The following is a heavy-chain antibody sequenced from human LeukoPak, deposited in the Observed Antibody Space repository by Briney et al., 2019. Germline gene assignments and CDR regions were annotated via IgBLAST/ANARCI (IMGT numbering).Heavy chain of an antibody. Sequence: GRSLRLSCAASGFTFRIYSIHWVRQAPGKGLEWVTVVSADGRTQLYSDSVKGRFTVSRDNSLNTLHLQMNSLKTEDTAVYYCAREFGHNRWYFDYWGQGALVTVSS. CDR1: GFTFRIYS. CDR3: AREFGHNRWYFDY. D-gene: IGHD5-24*01. CDR2: VSADGRTQ. J-gene: IGHJ4*02. V-gene: IGHV3-30*03.